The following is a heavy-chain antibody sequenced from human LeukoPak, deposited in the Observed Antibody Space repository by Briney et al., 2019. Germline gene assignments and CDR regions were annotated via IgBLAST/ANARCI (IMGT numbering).Heavy chain of an antibody. CDR3: ARVAARYVGMDV. Sequence: PSETLSLTCTVSGSSISSYYWSWIRQPPGKGLEWIGYISYSGSTNYNPSLKSRVTISVDTSKKQVSLNLSSVTAADTAVYYCARVAARYVGMDVWGQGTTVTVSS. CDR2: ISYSGST. D-gene: IGHD6-6*01. J-gene: IGHJ6*02. CDR1: GSSISSYY. V-gene: IGHV4-59*01.